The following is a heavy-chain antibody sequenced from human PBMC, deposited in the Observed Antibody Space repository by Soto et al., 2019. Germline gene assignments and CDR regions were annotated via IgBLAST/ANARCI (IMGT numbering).Heavy chain of an antibody. CDR1: GGTFSSYA. J-gene: IGHJ4*02. CDR3: ARVPYYYDSSGYYFDY. Sequence: QVQLVQSGAEVKKPGSSVKVSCKASGGTFSSYAISWVRQAPGQGLEWMGGNIPIFGTANYAQKFQGRVTITADKSTSTAYMELSSLRSEDTAVYYCARVPYYYDSSGYYFDYWGQGTLVTVSS. D-gene: IGHD3-22*01. V-gene: IGHV1-69*06. CDR2: NIPIFGTA.